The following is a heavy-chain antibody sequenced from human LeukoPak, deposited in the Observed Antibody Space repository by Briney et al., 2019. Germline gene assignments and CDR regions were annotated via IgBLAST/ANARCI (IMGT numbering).Heavy chain of an antibody. CDR2: ISSSGSTI. Sequence: GGSLRLSCAASGFPFSSYEMNWVRQAPGKGLEWVSYISSSGSTIYYADSVKGRFTISRDNAKNSLYLQMNSLRAEDTAVYYCAELGITMIGGVWGKGTTVTVSS. V-gene: IGHV3-48*03. CDR1: GFPFSSYE. CDR3: AELGITMIGGV. D-gene: IGHD3-10*02. J-gene: IGHJ6*04.